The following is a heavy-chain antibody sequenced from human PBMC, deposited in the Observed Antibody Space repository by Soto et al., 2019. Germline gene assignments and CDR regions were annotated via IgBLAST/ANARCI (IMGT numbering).Heavy chain of an antibody. CDR1: GYTFPRYA. CDR3: ARRGALTSYYYGYYFDY. J-gene: IGHJ4*02. V-gene: IGHV1-3*01. D-gene: IGHD3-9*01. CDR2: INAGNGNT. Sequence: ASVNVSCKASGYTFPRYAMNWVRQAPGQSPEWMGWINAGNGNTKYSQRFQGRVTITRDTSASTAYMELSSLTSEDTAVYYCARRGALTSYYYGYYFDYWGQGTLVTVS.